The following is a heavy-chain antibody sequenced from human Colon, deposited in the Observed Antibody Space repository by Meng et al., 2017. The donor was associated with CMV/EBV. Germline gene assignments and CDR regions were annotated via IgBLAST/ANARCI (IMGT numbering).Heavy chain of an antibody. J-gene: IGHJ4*02. CDR1: DFSITDYA. CDR2: ISASGYYT. V-gene: IGHV3-23*01. Sequence: CAASDFSITDYAVNLVRQAPGKGLEWVSVISASGYYTFYAESVKGRFTIGRDISKNTVYLQTNSLRAEDTAVYFCAKAPTRRYYFDSWGQGRLVTVSS. CDR3: AKAPTRRYYFDS. D-gene: IGHD5-24*01.